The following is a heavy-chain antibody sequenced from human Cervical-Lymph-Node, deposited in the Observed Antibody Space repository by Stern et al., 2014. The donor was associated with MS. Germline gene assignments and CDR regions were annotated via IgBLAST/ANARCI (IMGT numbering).Heavy chain of an antibody. J-gene: IGHJ2*01. CDR2: IFPSGAS. D-gene: IGHD2/OR15-2a*01. CDR1: GGSVSSTNW. Sequence: QVQLQESGPGLVKPSGTLSLTCAGSGGSVSSTNWRSWVRQSPGKGLEWIGYIFPSGASNYRPSRRSRFSKSLDNSKNHLSLHLTSVTAADTAVYYCARERQQYCNSEGCSYWYFDLWGRGTLVTVSS. CDR3: ARERQQYCNSEGCSYWYFDL. V-gene: IGHV4-4*02.